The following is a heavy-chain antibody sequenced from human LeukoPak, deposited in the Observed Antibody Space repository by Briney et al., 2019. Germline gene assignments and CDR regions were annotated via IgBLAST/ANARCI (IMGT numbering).Heavy chain of an antibody. CDR2: ISSSSSYI. J-gene: IGHJ4*02. V-gene: IGHV3-21*01. CDR3: ARGGAYCGGDCYSAPDY. Sequence: GGSLRLSCAASGFTFSSYWMSWVRQAPGKGLEWVSSISSSSSYIYYADSVKGRFTISRDNAKNSLYLQMNSLRAEDTAVYYCARGGAYCGGDCYSAPDYWGQGTLVTVSS. D-gene: IGHD2-21*01. CDR1: GFTFSSYW.